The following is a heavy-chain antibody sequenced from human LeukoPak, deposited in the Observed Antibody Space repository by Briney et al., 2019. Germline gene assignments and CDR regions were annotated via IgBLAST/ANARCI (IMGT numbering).Heavy chain of an antibody. Sequence: QPGGSLRLSCVVSGFTFSSYWMHRVRQAPGKGLVWVSRINTDGSSTKYADSVKGRFSISRDNAKNTLYLQMDSLRAEDTAVYYCARAQLYYHGSGSYYTPTDYWGQGTLVAVSS. J-gene: IGHJ4*02. CDR3: ARAQLYYHGSGSYYTPTDY. V-gene: IGHV3-74*01. CDR2: INTDGSST. D-gene: IGHD3-10*01. CDR1: GFTFSSYW.